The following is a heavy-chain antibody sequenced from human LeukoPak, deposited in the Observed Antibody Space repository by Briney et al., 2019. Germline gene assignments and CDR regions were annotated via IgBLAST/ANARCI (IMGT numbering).Heavy chain of an antibody. CDR1: GGSISSYY. D-gene: IGHD2-21*02. J-gene: IGHJ4*02. V-gene: IGHV4-4*07. CDR2: IYTSGST. CDR3: ARTQIVVVTAALTYFDY. Sequence: SETLSLTCTVSGGSISSYYWSWIRQPAGKGLEWIGRIYTSGSTNYNPSLKSRVTMSVDTSKNQFSLKLSSVTAADTAVYYCARTQIVVVTAALTYFDYWGQGTLVTVSS.